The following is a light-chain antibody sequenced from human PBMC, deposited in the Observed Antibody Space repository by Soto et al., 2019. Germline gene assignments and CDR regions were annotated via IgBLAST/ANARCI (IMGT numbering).Light chain of an antibody. J-gene: IGLJ2*01. CDR3: YSTDSAGDHRV. CDR1: ELSKKY. V-gene: IGLV3-10*01. Sequence: SYELRQPPSVSVTPGQTARITCSGDELSKKYVYWYQQKSGQAPVLVIYEDNNRPSEIPERFSGSNSGSMATLTISGAQLEDDADYYCYSTDSAGDHRVFGGGTKLTVL. CDR2: EDN.